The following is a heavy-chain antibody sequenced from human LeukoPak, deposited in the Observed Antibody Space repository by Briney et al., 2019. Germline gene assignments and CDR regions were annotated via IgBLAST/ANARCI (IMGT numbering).Heavy chain of an antibody. CDR1: GGSFSGYY. V-gene: IGHV4-34*01. Sequence: PSETLSLTCAVYGGSFSGYYWTWIRQPPGKGLEWIGEVNHSGGSNYNPSLKSRVTLSVDTSKTQFSLKLSSVTAADTAVYYCARGILGSGWYYYYYYMDVWGKGTTVTVSS. CDR3: ARGILGSGWYYYYYYMDV. D-gene: IGHD6-19*01. J-gene: IGHJ6*03. CDR2: VNHSGGS.